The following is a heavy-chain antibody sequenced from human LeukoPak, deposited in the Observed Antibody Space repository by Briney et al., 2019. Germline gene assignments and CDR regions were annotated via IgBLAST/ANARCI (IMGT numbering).Heavy chain of an antibody. CDR3: ARQGDCSGGSCYPYYYYGMDV. V-gene: IGHV4-61*01. D-gene: IGHD2-15*01. J-gene: IGHJ6*02. Sequence: SETLSLTCTVSGGSVNSGNYYWSWIRQPPGKELEWIGYVYYSGSTNYNPSLKSRVTISVDTSKNQFSLKLYSVTAADTAVYYCARQGDCSGGSCYPYYYYGMDVWGQGTTVTVSS. CDR1: GGSVNSGNYY. CDR2: VYYSGST.